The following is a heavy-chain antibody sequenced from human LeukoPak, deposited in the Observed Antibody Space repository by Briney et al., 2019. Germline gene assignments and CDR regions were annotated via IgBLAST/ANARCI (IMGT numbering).Heavy chain of an antibody. CDR1: GGSFSGYY. D-gene: IGHD3-22*01. V-gene: IGHV4-31*11. Sequence: SETLSLTCAVYGGSFSGYYWSWIRQHPGKGLEWIGYIYYSGSTYYNPSLKSRVTISVDTSKNQFSLKLSSVTAADTAVYYCARAYYYDSSGNTVDAFDIWGQGTMVTVSS. CDR3: ARAYYYDSSGNTVDAFDI. J-gene: IGHJ3*02. CDR2: IYYSGST.